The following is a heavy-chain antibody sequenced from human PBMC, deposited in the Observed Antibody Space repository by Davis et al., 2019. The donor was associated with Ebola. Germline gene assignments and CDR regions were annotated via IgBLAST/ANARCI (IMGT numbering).Heavy chain of an antibody. D-gene: IGHD3-9*01. CDR1: GFTFDDYG. J-gene: IGHJ4*02. CDR3: ARDTIFYFDY. V-gene: IGHV3-20*04. CDR2: INWNGGNT. Sequence: GESLKISCAASGFTFDDYGMSWVRQAPGKGLEWVSGINWNGGNTGYADSVKGRFTISRDNSKNTLYLQMNSLRAEDTAVYYCARDTIFYFDYWGQGTLVTVSS.